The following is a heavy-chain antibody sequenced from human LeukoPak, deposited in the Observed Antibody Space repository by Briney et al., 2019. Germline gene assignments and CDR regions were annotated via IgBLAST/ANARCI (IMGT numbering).Heavy chain of an antibody. D-gene: IGHD6-19*01. Sequence: GGSLRLSCAASGFTFSSYGMHWVRQAPGKGLEWVAVISYDGSNKYYADSVKGRFTISRDNSKNTLYLQMNSLRVEDTAVYYCARDFFGWSSLGHWGQGTLVTVSS. CDR3: ARDFFGWSSLGH. J-gene: IGHJ1*01. CDR2: ISYDGSNK. V-gene: IGHV3-30*03. CDR1: GFTFSSYG.